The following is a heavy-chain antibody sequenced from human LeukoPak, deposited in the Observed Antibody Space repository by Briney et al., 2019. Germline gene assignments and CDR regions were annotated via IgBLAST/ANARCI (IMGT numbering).Heavy chain of an antibody. Sequence: GASVKVSCKASGGTFSSYAISWVPQAPGQGLEWMGGIIPIFGTANYAQKFQGRVTITADESTSTAYMELSSLRSEDTAVYYCARGPGVLMVYAGGYYFDYWGQGTLVTVSS. D-gene: IGHD2-8*01. CDR3: ARGPGVLMVYAGGYYFDY. J-gene: IGHJ4*02. CDR2: IIPIFGTA. CDR1: GGTFSSYA. V-gene: IGHV1-69*01.